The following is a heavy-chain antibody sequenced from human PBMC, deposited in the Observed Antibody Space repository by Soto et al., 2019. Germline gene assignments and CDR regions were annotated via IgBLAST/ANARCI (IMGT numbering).Heavy chain of an antibody. CDR3: AHRLYASSDDAFDI. CDR1: GFSLTTSGVG. D-gene: IGHD6-6*01. V-gene: IGHV2-5*02. J-gene: IGHJ3*02. Sequence: QITLKESGPTLVKPTQTLTLTCTFSGFSLTTSGVGVGWIRQHPGKALAWLALIYWDDEKRYSPSLQSRLTITKDTSKNQVDLTVSNMNPADTGTYSCAHRLYASSDDAFDIWGQGTMVYVSS. CDR2: IYWDDEK.